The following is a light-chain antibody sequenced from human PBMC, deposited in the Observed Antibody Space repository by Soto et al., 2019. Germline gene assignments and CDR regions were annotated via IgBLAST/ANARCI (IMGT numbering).Light chain of an antibody. CDR2: AAS. V-gene: IGKV1-5*01. CDR1: QTISSW. Sequence: DIQMTQSPSTLSASVGDRVTITFRASQTISSWLAWYQQKPGKAPKLLIYAASTLESGVSSRFSGRGSGTEFTLTINSLQPEDFATYYCQQYNTYSTFGQGTRLEIK. J-gene: IGKJ5*01. CDR3: QQYNTYST.